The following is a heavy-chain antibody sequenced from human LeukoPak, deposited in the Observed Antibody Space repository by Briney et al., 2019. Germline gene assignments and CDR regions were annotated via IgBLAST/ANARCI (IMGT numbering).Heavy chain of an antibody. CDR2: ISGSGGST. CDR1: GFTFSSYA. CDR3: ARDSGCSSTSCYLG. J-gene: IGHJ4*02. Sequence: GGSLRLSCAASGFTFSSYAMSWVRRAPGKGLEWVSAISGSGGSTYYADSVKGRFTISRDNSKNTLYLRMNSLRAEDTAVYYCARDSGCSSTSCYLGWGQGTLVTVSS. D-gene: IGHD2-2*01. V-gene: IGHV3-23*01.